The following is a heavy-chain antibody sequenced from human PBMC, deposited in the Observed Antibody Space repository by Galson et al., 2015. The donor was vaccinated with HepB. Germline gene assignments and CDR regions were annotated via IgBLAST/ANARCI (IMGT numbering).Heavy chain of an antibody. CDR3: AKDMGAAVAGRGFDY. Sequence: SLRLSCAASGFTFDDYAMHWVRHAPGKGLEWVSGISWNSGSIGYADSVKGRFTISRDNAKNSLYLQMNSLRAEDTALYYCAKDMGAAVAGRGFDYWGQGTLVTVSS. V-gene: IGHV3-9*01. CDR2: ISWNSGSI. CDR1: GFTFDDYA. J-gene: IGHJ4*02. D-gene: IGHD6-19*01.